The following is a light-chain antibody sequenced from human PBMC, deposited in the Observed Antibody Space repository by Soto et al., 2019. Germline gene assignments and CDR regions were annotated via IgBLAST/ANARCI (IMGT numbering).Light chain of an antibody. V-gene: IGKV1-39*01. CDR3: QQSYIAPPVT. CDR1: QTFSNY. CDR2: GAS. J-gene: IGKJ5*01. Sequence: DIQMTQSPSSLSASVGDRVTITCRTSQTFSNYLNWYQQKPGKAPKLLIYGASSLQSGVPSRFRGSGSGTDFTLTISSVQPEEFATYYCQQSYIAPPVTFGQGTRREI.